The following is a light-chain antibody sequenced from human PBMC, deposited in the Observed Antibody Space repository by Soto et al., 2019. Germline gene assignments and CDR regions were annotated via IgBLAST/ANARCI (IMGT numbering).Light chain of an antibody. CDR1: QSLSSSQ. V-gene: IGKV3-20*01. J-gene: IGKJ5*01. CDR2: DAS. CDR3: QQCGSSVT. Sequence: EIVLTQSPGTLSLSPGERATLSCRASQSLSSSQLAWYQQKPGQAPRLLIHDASSRATGISDRFTGIGSGTDFTLTITTLEPEDFAVYYCQQCGSSVTFGQGTRLEIK.